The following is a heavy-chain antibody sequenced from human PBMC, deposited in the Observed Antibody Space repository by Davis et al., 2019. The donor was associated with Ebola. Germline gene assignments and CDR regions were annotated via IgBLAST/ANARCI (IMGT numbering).Heavy chain of an antibody. CDR3: ARDTYGSDY. CDR2: ISPSNSDT. V-gene: IGHV1-46*01. Sequence: ASVKVSCKASGYTFSGFYIHWVRQAPGQGLEWMGKISPSNSDTTYAQKFQGRVTMTRDSSTTTVYLEFSSLRSEDTAVYYCARDTYGSDYWGQGTLVTVSS. D-gene: IGHD2-2*03. CDR1: GYTFSGFY. J-gene: IGHJ4*02.